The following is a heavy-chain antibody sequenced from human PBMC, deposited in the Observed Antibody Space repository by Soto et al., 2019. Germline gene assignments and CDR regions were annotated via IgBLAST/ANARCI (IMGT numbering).Heavy chain of an antibody. Sequence: QVQLVQSGAEVKKPGSSVKVSCKAPGGTFSNYGITWVRQAPGQGLEWMGGILPIFGTTSVAQKFRGRVTITADEPTSTAYMELSSLRSEDTALYYCAINDRFSTAMDLSYLDSWGPGTLVTVSS. D-gene: IGHD5-18*01. J-gene: IGHJ4*02. CDR2: ILPIFGTT. V-gene: IGHV1-69*01. CDR3: AINDRFSTAMDLSYLDS. CDR1: GGTFSNYG.